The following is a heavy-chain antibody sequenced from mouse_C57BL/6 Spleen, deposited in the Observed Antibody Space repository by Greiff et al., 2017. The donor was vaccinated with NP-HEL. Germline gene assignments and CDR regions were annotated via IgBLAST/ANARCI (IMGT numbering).Heavy chain of an antibody. D-gene: IGHD1-1*01. J-gene: IGHJ2*01. CDR3: ARSGYYSSSPDYFDY. Sequence: EVQLQESGPELVKPGASVKISCKASGYTFTDYYMNWVKQSHGKSLEWIGDINPNNGGTSYIQQFKGKATLTVDKSSSPAYMELRTLTSEDSAVYYCARSGYYSSSPDYFDYWGQGTTLTVSS. CDR1: GYTFTDYY. V-gene: IGHV1-26*01. CDR2: INPNNGGT.